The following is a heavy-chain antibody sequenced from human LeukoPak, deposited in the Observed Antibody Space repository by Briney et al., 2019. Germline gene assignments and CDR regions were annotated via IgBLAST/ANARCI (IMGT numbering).Heavy chain of an antibody. CDR2: ISRNGGST. D-gene: IGHD6-13*01. Sequence: GGSLRLACAASGFTFSTFAMQWVRQAPGKGLEYVSGISRNGGSTYYADSVKGRFTVSRDNSKNTLYLQMGSLRAEDMAVYYCARQAAGVVYWGQGTLVTVYS. J-gene: IGHJ4*02. CDR3: ARQAAGVVY. V-gene: IGHV3-64*02. CDR1: GFTFSTFA.